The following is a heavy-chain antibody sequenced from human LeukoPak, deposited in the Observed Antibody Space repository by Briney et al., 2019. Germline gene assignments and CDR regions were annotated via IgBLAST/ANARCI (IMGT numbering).Heavy chain of an antibody. CDR3: ARLGTPSSDY. CDR2: IKSKADGGAT. V-gene: IGHV3-15*01. CDR1: GFTFSNAW. J-gene: IGHJ4*02. Sequence: GGSLRLSCAASGFTFSNAWMSWVRQAPGKGLEWVGRIKSKADGGATDYAAPVKGRFTISRDDSKNTLYLQVNNLQTEDTAVYYCARLGTPSSDYWGQGTLVTVSS. D-gene: IGHD3-9*01.